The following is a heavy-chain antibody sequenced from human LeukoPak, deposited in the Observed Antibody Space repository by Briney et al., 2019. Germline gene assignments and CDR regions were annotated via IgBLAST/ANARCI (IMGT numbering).Heavy chain of an antibody. V-gene: IGHV1-69*06. D-gene: IGHD3-10*01. J-gene: IGHJ3*02. CDR2: IIPIFGTA. Sequence: GASVKVSCKAYGGTFSSYAISWVRQAPGQGLEWMGGIIPIFGTANYAQKFQGRVTITADKSTSTAYMELSSLRSEDTAVYYCARGQGSGTMKAFDIWGQGTMVTVSS. CDR1: GGTFSSYA. CDR3: ARGQGSGTMKAFDI.